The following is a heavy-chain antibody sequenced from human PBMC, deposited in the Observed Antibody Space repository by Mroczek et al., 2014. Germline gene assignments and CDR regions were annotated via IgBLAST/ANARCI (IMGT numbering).Heavy chain of an antibody. D-gene: IGHD2-21*02. V-gene: IGHV3-30-3*01. CDR2: ISYDGSNK. CDR1: GFTFSSYA. J-gene: IGHJ4*02. CDR3: ARDWGVVTAMTGNKLDY. Sequence: QVQLVQSGGGVVQPGRSLRLSCAASGFTFSSYAMHWVRQAPGKGLEWVAVISYDGSNKYYADSVKGRFTISRDNSKNTLYLQMNSLRAEDTAVYYCARDWGVVTAMTGNKLDYWGQGTLVTVSS.